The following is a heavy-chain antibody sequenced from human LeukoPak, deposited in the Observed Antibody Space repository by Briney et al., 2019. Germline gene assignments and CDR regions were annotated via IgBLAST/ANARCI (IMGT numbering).Heavy chain of an antibody. D-gene: IGHD2-2*01. V-gene: IGHV1-18*01. Sequence: ASVKVSCKASGYTFTSYGISWVRQAPGQGLEWMGWISAYNGNTNYAQKLQGRVTMTTDTSTSTAYMELRSLRSDDTAVYYRASNTQLLLSAFDIWGQGTMVTVSS. CDR3: ASNTQLLLSAFDI. CDR1: GYTFTSYG. CDR2: ISAYNGNT. J-gene: IGHJ3*02.